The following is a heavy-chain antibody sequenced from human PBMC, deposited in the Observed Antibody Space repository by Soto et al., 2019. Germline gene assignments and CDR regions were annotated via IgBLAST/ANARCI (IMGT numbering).Heavy chain of an antibody. D-gene: IGHD2-21*02. V-gene: IGHV4-38-2*02. CDR3: ARASGAHTGWGHWSDP. CDR2: ISHSGTS. Sequence: SETLSLTCTVSGYSISSGYYWSWILQTPGKGLEWIGSISHSGTSSYNPSLRSRVTISMDTSNNHFSLKLNSLTATDTAVYYCARASGAHTGWGHWSDPSGQGTLVTIYS. CDR1: GYSISSGYY. J-gene: IGHJ5*02.